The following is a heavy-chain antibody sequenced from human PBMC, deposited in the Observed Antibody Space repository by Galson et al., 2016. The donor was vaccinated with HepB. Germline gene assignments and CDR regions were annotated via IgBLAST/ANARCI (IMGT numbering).Heavy chain of an antibody. CDR1: GDSVSSNSAA. D-gene: IGHD3-10*01. V-gene: IGHV6-1*01. CDR2: TYYRARWYN. CDR3: ARGVRFGSLDY. Sequence: CAISGDSVSSNSAAWNWLRQSPSRGLELLGRTYYRARWYNDYAVSVKSRITINPDTSKNQFSLHLNSVTPEDTAVYYCARGVRFGSLDYWGQGTLVTVSS. J-gene: IGHJ4*02.